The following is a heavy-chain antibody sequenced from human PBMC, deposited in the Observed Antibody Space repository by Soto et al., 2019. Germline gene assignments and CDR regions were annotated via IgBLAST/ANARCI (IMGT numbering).Heavy chain of an antibody. Sequence: PGGSLRLSCAASGFTFSSYWMHWARQAPGKGLVWVSGISWSGNNMDYRDSVKGRFTISRDNAKNSLYLQMNSLRVEDTALYYCVKGLDVYYNSGCFYFDYWGQGTVVTVSS. V-gene: IGHV3-74*01. CDR2: ISWSGNNM. D-gene: IGHD3-22*01. CDR3: VKGLDVYYNSGCFYFDY. J-gene: IGHJ4*02. CDR1: GFTFSSYW.